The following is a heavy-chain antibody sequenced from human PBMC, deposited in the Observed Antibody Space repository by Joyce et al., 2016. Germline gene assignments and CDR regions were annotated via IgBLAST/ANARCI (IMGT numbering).Heavy chain of an antibody. CDR3: ATTNVVTAHDAFDI. D-gene: IGHD5-18*01. V-gene: IGHV4-59*01. J-gene: IGHJ3*02. CDR2: IYYRGGT. CDR1: GGSISRYY. Sequence: QVQLQESGPGLVKPSATLSLTCSVSGGSISRYYWSWIRQPPGKGLEWIGYIYYRGGTDYNPSLKSRVTLSVDPAKNQFSLTLSSVSAADTSVYYCATTNVVTAHDAFDIWGQGTMVTVSS.